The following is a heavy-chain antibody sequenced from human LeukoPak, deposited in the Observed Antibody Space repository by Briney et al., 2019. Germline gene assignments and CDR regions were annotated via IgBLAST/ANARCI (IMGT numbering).Heavy chain of an antibody. CDR2: INPSGGST. Sequence: ASVKVSCKASGYTFTSYFFHWVRQAPGQGLEWMGIINPSGGSTSYAQKFQGRVTMTRDMSTSTVYMELSSLRSEDTAVYYCARDSCSGGSCYYYYYYYMDVWGKGTTVTVSS. CDR3: ARDSCSGGSCYYYYYYYMDV. D-gene: IGHD2-15*01. V-gene: IGHV1-46*01. CDR1: GYTFTSYF. J-gene: IGHJ6*03.